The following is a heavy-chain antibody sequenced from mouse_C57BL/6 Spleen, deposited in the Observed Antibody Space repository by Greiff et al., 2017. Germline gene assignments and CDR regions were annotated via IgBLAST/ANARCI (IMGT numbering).Heavy chain of an antibody. D-gene: IGHD2-13*01. CDR2: IDPEAGET. V-gene: IGHV14-2*01. CDR1: GFNIHDYY. Sequence: EVQLQQSGAELVKPGASVKLSCPASGFNIHDYYMHCVKQRTEQGLEWIGRIDPEAGETKYAPKFQGKATITADTSSNTAYLQLSSLTSEDTAVCYCARRGENSMDYWGQGDSVTASS. CDR3: ARRGENSMDY. J-gene: IGHJ4*01.